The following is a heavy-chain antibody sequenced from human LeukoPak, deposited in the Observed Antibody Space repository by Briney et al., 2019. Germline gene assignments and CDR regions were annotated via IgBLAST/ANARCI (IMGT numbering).Heavy chain of an antibody. J-gene: IGHJ3*02. CDR1: GYTFTGYY. D-gene: IGHD1-26*01. CDR2: INPNSGGT. Sequence: GASVKVSCKASGYTFTGYYMHWVRQAPGQGLEWMGWINPNSGGTNYAQKFQGRVTMTRDTSISTAYMELSSLRSEDTAVYYCARTLRPYWYSGSHDAFDIWGQGTMVTVSS. CDR3: ARTLRPYWYSGSHDAFDI. V-gene: IGHV1-2*02.